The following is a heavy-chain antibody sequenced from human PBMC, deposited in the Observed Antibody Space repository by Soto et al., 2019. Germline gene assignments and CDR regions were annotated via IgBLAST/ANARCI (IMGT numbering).Heavy chain of an antibody. CDR1: GFTLSNYW. CDR2: INSDGTNT. V-gene: IGHV3-74*01. J-gene: IGHJ3*02. D-gene: IGHD2-8*01. CDR3: ARDLIAKDAFGI. Sequence: EVQLVESGGDLVQPGGSLRLSCEASGFTLSNYWIHWVRQVPGKGLVWVSRINSDGTNTRYADSVRGRFAISRDNAKNTVYLQMTSLRVDATAVYYCARDLIAKDAFGIWGQGTMVTFSS.